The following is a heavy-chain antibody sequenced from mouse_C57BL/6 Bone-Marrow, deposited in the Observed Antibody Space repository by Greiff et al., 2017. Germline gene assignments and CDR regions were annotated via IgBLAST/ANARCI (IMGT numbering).Heavy chain of an antibody. D-gene: IGHD1-1*01. Sequence: VKLVESGPGLVQPSQSLSITCTVSGFSFTSYGVHWVRQSPGKGLEWLGVIWSGGSTDYNAAFISRLSISKDNSKSQVFFKMNSLQADDTAIYYCARRGYYGSSWHWYFDVWGTGTTVTVSS. CDR3: ARRGYYGSSWHWYFDV. J-gene: IGHJ1*03. V-gene: IGHV2-2*01. CDR1: GFSFTSYG. CDR2: IWSGGST.